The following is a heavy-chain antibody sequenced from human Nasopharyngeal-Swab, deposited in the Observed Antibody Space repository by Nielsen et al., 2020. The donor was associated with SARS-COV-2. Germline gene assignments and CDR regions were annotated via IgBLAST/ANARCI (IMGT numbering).Heavy chain of an antibody. V-gene: IGHV3-11*04. Sequence: VRQMPGKGLEWVSYISSSGSTIYYADSVKGRFTISRDNAKNSLYLQMNSLRAEDTAVYYCAKEGAFDIWGQGTMVTVSS. CDR3: AKEGAFDI. CDR2: ISSSGSTI. J-gene: IGHJ3*02.